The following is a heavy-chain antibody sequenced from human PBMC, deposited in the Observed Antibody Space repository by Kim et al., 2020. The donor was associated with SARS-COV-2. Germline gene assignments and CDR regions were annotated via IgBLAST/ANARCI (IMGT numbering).Heavy chain of an antibody. CDR2: ISYSGRT. CDR3: ARVIFGVVIIPYYYYYMDV. CDR1: GGSISSNDYY. V-gene: IGHV4-39*01. Sequence: SETLSLTCTVSGGSISSNDYYWDWIRQPPGKGLEWIGSISYSGRTYYNPSLKSRVTISVDTSKNQISLKLSSVTAADTGVYYCARVIFGVVIIPYYYYYMDVWGKGPPVTVSS. D-gene: IGHD3-3*01. J-gene: IGHJ6*03.